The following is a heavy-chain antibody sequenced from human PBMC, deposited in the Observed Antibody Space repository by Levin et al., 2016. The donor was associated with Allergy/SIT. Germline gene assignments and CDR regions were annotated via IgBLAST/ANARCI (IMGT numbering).Heavy chain of an antibody. CDR2: INTNTGKP. D-gene: IGHD3-10*01. CDR1: GYPFSNHA. J-gene: IGHJ4*02. CDR3: AREGLRRFLLSHYDSGNHHKESTVYFDH. Sequence: ASVKVSCKASGYPFSNHALNWVRQAPGQGLEWVGWINTNTGKPTYAQDFTGRFVFSLDTSVTTAYLHISSLKAEDSAVYYCAREGLRRFLLSHYDSGNHHKESTVYFDHWGQGTLVTVFS. V-gene: IGHV7-4-1*02.